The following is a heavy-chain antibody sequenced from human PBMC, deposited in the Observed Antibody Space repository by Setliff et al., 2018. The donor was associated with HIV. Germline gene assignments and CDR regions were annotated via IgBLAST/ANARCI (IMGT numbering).Heavy chain of an antibody. CDR2: VDYSGSS. CDR3: ARRSTVARGVDCFDL. J-gene: IGHJ4*02. D-gene: IGHD3-10*01. V-gene: IGHV4-59*08. Sequence: PSETLSLTCSVSGDSMRTNYWTWIRQSPGKGLEWIGHVDYSGSSTYNPSLNSRVTLSIDTSKSQFSLRLSSVTAAGTALYYCARRSTVARGVDCFDLWGQGTQVTVSS. CDR1: GDSMRTNY.